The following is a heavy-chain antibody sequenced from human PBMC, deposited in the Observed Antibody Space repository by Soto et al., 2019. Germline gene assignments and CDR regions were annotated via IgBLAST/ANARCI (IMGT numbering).Heavy chain of an antibody. CDR1: GFTFSSYA. V-gene: IGHV3-23*01. Sequence: HPGGSLRLSCAASGFTFSSYAMSWVRQAPGKGLEWVSAISGSGGSTYYADSVKGRFTISRDNSKNTLYLQMNSLRAEDTAVYYCAKDLGDYYGSGSYEGPYYGMDVWGQGTTVTVSS. J-gene: IGHJ6*02. CDR3: AKDLGDYYGSGSYEGPYYGMDV. D-gene: IGHD3-10*01. CDR2: ISGSGGST.